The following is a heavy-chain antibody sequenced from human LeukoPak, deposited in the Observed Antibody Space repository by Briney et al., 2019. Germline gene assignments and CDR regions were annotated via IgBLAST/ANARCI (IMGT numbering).Heavy chain of an antibody. CDR3: ARASDYGGREY. CDR1: GFTFSSYS. CDR2: ISSSSSYI. D-gene: IGHD4-23*01. V-gene: IGHV3-21*01. Sequence: GGSQRLPCAASGFTFSSYSMNWVRQAPGKGLEWVSSISSSSSYIYYADSVMGRFTISRDNAKNSLYLQMNSLRAEDTAVYYCARASDYGGREYWGQGTLVTVSS. J-gene: IGHJ4*02.